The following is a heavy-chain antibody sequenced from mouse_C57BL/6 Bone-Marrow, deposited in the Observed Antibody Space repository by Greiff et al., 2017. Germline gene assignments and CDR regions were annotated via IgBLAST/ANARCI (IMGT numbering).Heavy chain of an antibody. V-gene: IGHV5-17*01. CDR3: ARPGSYAMDY. CDR1: GFTFSDYG. CDR2: ISSGSSTI. J-gene: IGHJ4*01. Sequence: EVHLVESGGGLVKPGGSLKLSCAASGFTFSDYGMHWVRQAPEKGLEWVAYISSGSSTIYYADTVTGRFTISRDNAKNTLFLQMTSLRSEDTAMYYCARPGSYAMDYWGQGTSVTVSS.